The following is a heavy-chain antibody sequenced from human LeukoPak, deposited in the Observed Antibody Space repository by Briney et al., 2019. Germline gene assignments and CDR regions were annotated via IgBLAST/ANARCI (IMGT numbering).Heavy chain of an antibody. J-gene: IGHJ4*02. CDR3: ARGVYIAAAQYAY. D-gene: IGHD6-13*01. Sequence: PSETLSLTCTVSGGSISSYYWSWIRQPPGKGLEWIGYIYYSGTTIYNPSLKSRVTISVDTSKNQFSLKLSSVTAADTAVYYCARGVYIAAAQYAYWGQGTLVTVSS. CDR1: GGSISSYY. CDR2: IYYSGTT. V-gene: IGHV4-59*01.